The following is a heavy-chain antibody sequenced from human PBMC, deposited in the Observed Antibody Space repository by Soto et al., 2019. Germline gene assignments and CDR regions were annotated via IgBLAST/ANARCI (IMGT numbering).Heavy chain of an antibody. CDR2: IYYTGTT. CDR1: GGSISSFY. D-gene: IGHD1-7*01. CDR3: ARSNWNFPFAF. Sequence: SETLSLTCTVSGGSISSFYWNWIRQSPGKGLEWIGYIYYTGTTNYNPSLKSRVNMSLDTSKDQFSLNLTSVTAADTAVYYCARSNWNFPFAFWGQGALVTVSS. J-gene: IGHJ4*02. V-gene: IGHV4-59*01.